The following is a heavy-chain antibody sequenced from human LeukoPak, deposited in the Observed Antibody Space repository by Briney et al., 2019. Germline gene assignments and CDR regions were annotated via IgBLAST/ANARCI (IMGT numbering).Heavy chain of an antibody. Sequence: SETLSLTCAVSGGSISSGGYSWSWIRQPPGKGLEWIGYIYHSGSTYYNPSLKSRVTISVDRSKNQFSLKLSSVTAADTAVYYCARKGLGGDLFDYWAREPWSPSPQ. V-gene: IGHV4-30-2*01. CDR2: IYHSGST. D-gene: IGHD4-17*01. J-gene: IGHJ4*02. CDR1: GGSISSGGYS. CDR3: ARKGLGGDLFDY.